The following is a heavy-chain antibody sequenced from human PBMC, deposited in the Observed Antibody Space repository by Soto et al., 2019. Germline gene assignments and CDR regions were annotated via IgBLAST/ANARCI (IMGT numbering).Heavy chain of an antibody. V-gene: IGHV3-23*01. CDR2: ISGSGGST. Sequence: EVQLLESGGGLVQPGGSLRLSCAASGFTFSSYAMSWVRQAPGKGLEWVSAISGSGGSTYYADSVKGRFTISRDNSKNTLYLQMNSLRAEDTAVYYCAKSPGKQWLVPPYYFDYWGQGTLVTVSS. CDR3: AKSPGKQWLVPPYYFDY. CDR1: GFTFSSYA. J-gene: IGHJ4*02. D-gene: IGHD6-19*01.